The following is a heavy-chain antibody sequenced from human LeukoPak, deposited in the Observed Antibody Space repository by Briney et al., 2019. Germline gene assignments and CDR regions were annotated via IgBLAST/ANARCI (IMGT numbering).Heavy chain of an antibody. CDR1: GFTFNSYG. CDR3: VAGGVVETLYNSYGLEV. V-gene: IGHV3-33*03. Sequence: QSWGALRLSCAASGFTFNSYGMNWVRQGPGKGLEWVAVIWYDGSKKDHAESVEGRFTISRDNTQNTLYLQMSSLRPDDTAVYFCVAGGVVETLYNSYGLEVWGPGTTVSVSS. J-gene: IGHJ6*02. D-gene: IGHD2-15*01. CDR2: IWYDGSKK.